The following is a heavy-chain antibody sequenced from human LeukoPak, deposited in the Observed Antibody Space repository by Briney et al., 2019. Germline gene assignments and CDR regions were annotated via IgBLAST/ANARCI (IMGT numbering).Heavy chain of an antibody. D-gene: IGHD3-10*01. CDR3: ATTYYGLWYFDY. CDR1: RFTFDDYA. J-gene: IGHJ4*02. V-gene: IGHV3-9*01. Sequence: PGGSLRLSCAASRFTFDDYAMHWVRQAPGKGLEWVSGISWNSGSIGYADSVKGRFTISRDNAKNSLYLQMNSLRAEDTALYYCATTYYGLWYFDYWGQGTLVTVSS. CDR2: ISWNSGSI.